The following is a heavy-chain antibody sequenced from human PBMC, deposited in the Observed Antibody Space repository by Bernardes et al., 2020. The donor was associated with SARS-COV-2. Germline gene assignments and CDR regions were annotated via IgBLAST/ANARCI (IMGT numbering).Heavy chain of an antibody. CDR2: ISGAGDIT. D-gene: IGHD1-26*01. V-gene: IGHV3-23*01. J-gene: IGHJ4*02. CDR1: GFTFSSFA. CDR3: AKASGTSYFDS. Sequence: GGSLRLSCAASGFTFSSFAMRWVRQAPGKGLEWVSGISGAGDITTYADSVKGRFAISRDNSKNTLYLEMNSLRAEDTAVYYCAKASGTSYFDSWGQGTLVTVSS.